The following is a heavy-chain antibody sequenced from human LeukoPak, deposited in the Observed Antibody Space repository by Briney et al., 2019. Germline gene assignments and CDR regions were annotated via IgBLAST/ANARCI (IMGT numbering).Heavy chain of an antibody. CDR2: IIPILGIA. J-gene: IGHJ4*02. V-gene: IGHV1-69*04. Sequence: SVKVSCKASGGTFSSYAISWVRQAPGQGLEWMGRIIPILGIANYAQKFQGRVTITADKSTSTAYMELSSLRSEDTAVYYCARALGYCSGGSCSYFDYWGQGTLVTVSS. D-gene: IGHD2-15*01. CDR3: ARALGYCSGGSCSYFDY. CDR1: GGTFSSYA.